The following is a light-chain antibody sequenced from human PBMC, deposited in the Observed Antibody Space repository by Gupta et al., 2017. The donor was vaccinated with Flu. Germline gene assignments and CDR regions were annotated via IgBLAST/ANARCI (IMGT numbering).Light chain of an antibody. CDR2: AAS. V-gene: IGKV1-39*01. CDR3: QQSYSTQT. Sequence: DIQVTQSPSSLSASVGDRVTITCRASQSISSYLNWYQQKPGKAPKLLIYAASSLQSGVPSRFSGSGSGTDFTLTISRRQPEDFATYYWQQSYSTQTFGQGTKVEIK. CDR1: QSISSY. J-gene: IGKJ1*01.